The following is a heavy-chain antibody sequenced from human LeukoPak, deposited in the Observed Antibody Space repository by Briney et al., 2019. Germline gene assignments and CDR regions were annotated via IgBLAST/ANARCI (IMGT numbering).Heavy chain of an antibody. Sequence: SETLSLTCTVSDGSISNYYWSWIRQPPGKGLAWIGYIYDSGNTNYNPSLKRRVTISVDTSKNQFSLKLSSVTAADTAVYYCARRSPRTSFFDFWGQGTLVTVSS. J-gene: IGHJ4*02. V-gene: IGHV4-59*08. D-gene: IGHD2/OR15-2a*01. CDR2: IYDSGNT. CDR1: DGSISNYY. CDR3: ARRSPRTSFFDF.